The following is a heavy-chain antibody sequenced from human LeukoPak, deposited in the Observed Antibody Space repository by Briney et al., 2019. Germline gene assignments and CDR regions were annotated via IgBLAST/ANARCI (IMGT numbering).Heavy chain of an antibody. V-gene: IGHV3-48*04. J-gene: IGHJ4*02. D-gene: IGHD3-10*01. Sequence: GGSLRLSCAASGFTFSSYSMNWVRQAPGKGLEWVSYISSSSSTIYYADSVKGRFTISRDNAKNSLYLQMNSLRAEDTAVYYCATDDTMVRGVIITSSDYWGQGTLVTVSS. CDR3: ATDDTMVRGVIITSSDY. CDR2: ISSSSSTI. CDR1: GFTFSSYS.